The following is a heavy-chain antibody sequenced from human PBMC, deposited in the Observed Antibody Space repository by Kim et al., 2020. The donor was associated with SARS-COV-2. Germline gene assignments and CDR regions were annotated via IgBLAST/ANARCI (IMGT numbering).Heavy chain of an antibody. CDR3: ARDRGGSLGY. V-gene: IGHV4-59*01. CDR1: GGSISSYY. J-gene: IGHJ4*02. Sequence: SETLSLTCTVSGGSISSYYWSWIRQPPGKGLEWIGYIYYSGSTNYNPSLKSRVTISVDTSKNQFSLKLSSVTAADTAVYYCARDRGGSLGYWGQGTLVTVSS. D-gene: IGHD1-26*01. CDR2: IYYSGST.